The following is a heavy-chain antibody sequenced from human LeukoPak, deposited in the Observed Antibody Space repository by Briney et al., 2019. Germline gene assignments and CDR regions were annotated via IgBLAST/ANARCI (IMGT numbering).Heavy chain of an antibody. J-gene: IGHJ4*02. Sequence: AGRSLRLSCAASGFTFSSYGMHWVRQAPGKVLEWVAVISYDGSNKYYADSVKGRFTISRDNSKNTLSLQMNRLRGEDMAVYYCAKERSHLINYFAYWGQGTLVTVSS. CDR1: GFTFSSYG. CDR2: ISYDGSNK. D-gene: IGHD3-16*01. V-gene: IGHV3-30*18. CDR3: AKERSHLINYFAY.